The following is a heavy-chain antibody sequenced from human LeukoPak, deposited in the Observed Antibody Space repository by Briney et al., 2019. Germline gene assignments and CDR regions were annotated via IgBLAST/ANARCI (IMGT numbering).Heavy chain of an antibody. CDR3: AKGPARYMDV. V-gene: IGHV3-30*02. CDR2: IWYGGSNK. D-gene: IGHD2-15*01. Sequence: GFLRLSCAASGFTFSSYGMHWVRQAPGKGLEWVAVIWYGGSNKYYADSVKGRFTISRDNSKNTLYLQMNSLRAEDTAVYYCAKGPARYMDVWGKGTTVTVSS. CDR1: GFTFSSYG. J-gene: IGHJ6*03.